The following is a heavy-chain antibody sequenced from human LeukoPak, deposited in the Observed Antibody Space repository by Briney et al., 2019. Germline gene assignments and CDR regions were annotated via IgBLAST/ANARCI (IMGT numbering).Heavy chain of an antibody. CDR3: ASTVGARGYFDY. CDR2: IYYSGST. V-gene: IGHV4-59*01. CDR1: GGSISSYY. D-gene: IGHD3-10*01. J-gene: IGHJ4*02. Sequence: SETLSLTCTVSGGSISSYYWSWIRQPPGKGLEWIGYIYYSGSTNYSPSLKSRVTISVDTSKNQFSLKLSSVTAADTAVYYCASTVGARGYFDYWGQGTLVTVSS.